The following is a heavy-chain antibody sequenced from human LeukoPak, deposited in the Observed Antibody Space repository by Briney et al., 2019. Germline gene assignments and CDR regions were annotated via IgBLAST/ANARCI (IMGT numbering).Heavy chain of an antibody. CDR3: ASTRGYSSSSGYYYYGTDV. J-gene: IGHJ6*02. CDR2: ISAYNGNT. CDR1: GYTFTSYG. Sequence: ASVKVSCKASGYTFTSYGISWVRQAPGQGLEWMGWISAYNGNTNYAQKLQGRVTMTTDTSTSTAYMELRSLRSDDTAVYYCASTRGYSSSSGYYYYGTDVWGQGTTVTVSS. V-gene: IGHV1-18*01. D-gene: IGHD6-6*01.